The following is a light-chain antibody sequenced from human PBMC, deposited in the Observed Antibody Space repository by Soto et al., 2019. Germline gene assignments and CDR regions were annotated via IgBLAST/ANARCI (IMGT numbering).Light chain of an antibody. Sequence: QSVMSQPPSVSAAPGQRVTISCSGSSSNIGGNSVSWYQQLPGTAPKLLIYDDDQRPSGIPDRFSGSKSCTSATLGITGFQTGDEADYYCGSWDSSLSAYVFGTGTKLTVL. V-gene: IGLV1-51*01. CDR2: DDD. CDR3: GSWDSSLSAYV. J-gene: IGLJ1*01. CDR1: SSNIGGNS.